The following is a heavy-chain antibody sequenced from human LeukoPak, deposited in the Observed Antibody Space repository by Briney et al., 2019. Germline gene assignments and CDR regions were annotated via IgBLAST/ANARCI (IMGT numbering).Heavy chain of an antibody. Sequence: SETLSLTCTVSGGSVSSSGYYWGWIRQPPGKGLEWIGSIYYSGSTYYSPSLKSRVTISVDTSKNQFSLNLSAVTAADTAVYYCARNSQSPYRFFYMDVWGQGTTVTVSS. J-gene: IGHJ6*03. CDR3: ARNSQSPYRFFYMDV. CDR2: IYYSGST. D-gene: IGHD6-19*01. V-gene: IGHV4-39*07. CDR1: GGSVSSSGYY.